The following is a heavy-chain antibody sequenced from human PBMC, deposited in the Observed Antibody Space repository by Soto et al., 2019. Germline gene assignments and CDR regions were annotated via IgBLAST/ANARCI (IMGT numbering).Heavy chain of an antibody. V-gene: IGHV1-2*02. J-gene: IGHJ5*02. CDR3: ARDPSGWNYNWFDP. CDR2: INPNSGGT. Sequence: ASVKVSCKASGYTFTGYYMHWVRQAPGQGLEWMGWINPNSGGTNYAQKFQGRVTMTRDTSISTAYMELSRLRSDDTAVYYCARDPSGWNYNWFDPWGQGTLVTVSS. CDR1: GYTFTGYY. D-gene: IGHD1-7*01.